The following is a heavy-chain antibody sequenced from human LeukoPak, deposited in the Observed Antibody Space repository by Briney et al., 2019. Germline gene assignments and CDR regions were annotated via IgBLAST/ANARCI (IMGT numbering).Heavy chain of an antibody. CDR1: GGSFSGYY. CDR2: INHSGST. CDR3: ARGAYVLRYFQH. D-gene: IGHD3-16*01. J-gene: IGHJ1*01. V-gene: IGHV4-34*01. Sequence: KPSETLSLTCAVYGGSFSGYYWSWIRQPPGKGPEWIGEINHSGSTNYNPSLKSRVTISVDTSKNQFSLKLSSVTAADTAVCYCARGAYVLRYFQHWGQGTLVTVSS.